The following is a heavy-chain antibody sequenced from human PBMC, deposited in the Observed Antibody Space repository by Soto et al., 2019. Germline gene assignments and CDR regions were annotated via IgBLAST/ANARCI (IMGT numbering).Heavy chain of an antibody. J-gene: IGHJ3*02. V-gene: IGHV1-18*01. Sequence: ASVKVSCKASGYTFTSYGISWVRQAPGQGLEWMGWISAYNGNTNYAQKLQGRVTMTTDTSTSTAYMELRSLRSDDTAVYYCARDLHYYDNSGYLLQPPIDAFDIWGQGTMVTVSS. CDR2: ISAYNGNT. D-gene: IGHD3-22*01. CDR1: GYTFTSYG. CDR3: ARDLHYYDNSGYLLQPPIDAFDI.